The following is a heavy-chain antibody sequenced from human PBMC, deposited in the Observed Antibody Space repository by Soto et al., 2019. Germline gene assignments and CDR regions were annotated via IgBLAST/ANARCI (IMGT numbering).Heavy chain of an antibody. CDR2: IYYSGST. Sequence: QVQLQESGPGLVKPSQTLSLTCTVSGGSISIGDYYWSWIRQPPGKGLEWIGYIYYSGSTYYNPSLKIRLTIAVVTSKIHFSRKLSSVTAADTAVYYCARDRPAITMVRGTRRGMDVWGQGTTVTVSS. CDR1: GGSISIGDYY. D-gene: IGHD3-10*01. J-gene: IGHJ6*02. V-gene: IGHV4-30-4*01. CDR3: ARDRPAITMVRGTRRGMDV.